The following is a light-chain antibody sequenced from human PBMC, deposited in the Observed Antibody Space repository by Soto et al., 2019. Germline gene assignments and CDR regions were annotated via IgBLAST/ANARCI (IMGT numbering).Light chain of an antibody. V-gene: IGKV3-15*01. CDR3: QQHYSPPPIT. J-gene: IGKJ5*01. CDR2: GAS. Sequence: EIVMTQSPDTLYVSPGEGATLSCRASQSVRTKLAWYQQKAGQAPRLLIYGASTRATGIPDRFSGSGSGTEFTLTISSLQSEDFATYYCQQHYSPPPITFGQGTRLEIK. CDR1: QSVRTK.